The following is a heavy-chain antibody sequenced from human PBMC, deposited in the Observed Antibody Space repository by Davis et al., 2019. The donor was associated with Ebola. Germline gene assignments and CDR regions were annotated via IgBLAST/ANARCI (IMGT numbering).Heavy chain of an antibody. J-gene: IGHJ4*02. CDR2: LGPSGTDI. CDR3: ARDRWGGGY. Sequence: GESLKISCAASGFIFRSYEMTWVRQAPGGGLEWISYLGPSGTDIAYAGSVRGRFTISRDNTKNLLYLQINSLRAEDTAVYYCARDRWGGGYWGQGTRVSVSS. CDR1: GFIFRSYE. D-gene: IGHD4-23*01. V-gene: IGHV3-48*03.